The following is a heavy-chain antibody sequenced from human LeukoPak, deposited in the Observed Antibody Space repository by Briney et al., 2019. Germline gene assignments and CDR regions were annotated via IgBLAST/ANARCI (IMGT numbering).Heavy chain of an antibody. CDR2: INPSGGST. CDR1: GYTFITYY. Sequence: ASVKVSCKASGYTFITYYMHWVRQAPGQGLEWMGIINPSGGSTSYAQKFQGRVTMTRDMSTSTVYMDLRSLRSEDTAVYYCARASMYYSDTSGRNNYFDYWGQGTLVTVTS. CDR3: ARASMYYSDTSGRNNYFDY. V-gene: IGHV1-46*01. D-gene: IGHD3-22*01. J-gene: IGHJ4*02.